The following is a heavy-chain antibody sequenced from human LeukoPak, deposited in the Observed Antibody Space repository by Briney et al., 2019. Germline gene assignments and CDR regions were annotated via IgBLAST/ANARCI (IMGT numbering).Heavy chain of an antibody. D-gene: IGHD3-22*01. Sequence: SGTLSLTCTVSGGSISSDYWSWIRQPPGKGLEWIGYIYYSGSTNYNPSLKSRVTISVDTSKNQFSLKLSSVTAADTAAYSCAREPMYYYDSSGYYPSRKYYFDYRGQGTLVTVSS. CDR2: IYYSGST. V-gene: IGHV4-59*01. CDR3: AREPMYYYDSSGYYPSRKYYFDY. J-gene: IGHJ4*02. CDR1: GGSISSDY.